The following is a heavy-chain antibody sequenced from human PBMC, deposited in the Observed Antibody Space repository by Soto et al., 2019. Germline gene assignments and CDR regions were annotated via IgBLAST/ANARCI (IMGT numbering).Heavy chain of an antibody. CDR1: GGTFSSYA. CDR3: ARAYLSGRRYYYYGMDV. Sequence: SVKVSCKASGGTFSSYAISWVRQAPGQGLEWMGGIIPIFGTANYAQKFQGRVTITADKSTSTAYMELSSLRSEDTAVYYCARAYLSGRRYYYYGMDVWGQGTTVTVSS. CDR2: IIPIFGTA. J-gene: IGHJ6*02. V-gene: IGHV1-69*06. D-gene: IGHD6-25*01.